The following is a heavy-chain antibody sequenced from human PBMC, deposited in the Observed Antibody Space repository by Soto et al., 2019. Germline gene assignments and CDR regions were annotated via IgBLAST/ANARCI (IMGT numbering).Heavy chain of an antibody. CDR2: INPNSGGT. J-gene: IGHJ6*02. V-gene: IGHV1-2*04. CDR3: ARARQYCTNGVCYPHYGMDV. CDR1: GYTFTGYY. D-gene: IGHD2-8*01. Sequence: QVQLVQSGAEVKKPGASVKVSCKASGYTFTGYYMHWVRQAPGQGLEWMGWINPNSGGTNYAQKFQGWVTMTRDTSISTAYIELSRLRSDDTAVYYCARARQYCTNGVCYPHYGMDVWGQGTTVTVSS.